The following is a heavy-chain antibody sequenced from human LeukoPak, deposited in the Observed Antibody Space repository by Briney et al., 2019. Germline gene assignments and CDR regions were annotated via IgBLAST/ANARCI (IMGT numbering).Heavy chain of an antibody. CDR2: IRGSGGST. D-gene: IGHD2-15*01. Sequence: GGSLRLSCAASGFTFSSYTMSWVRQAPGKGLEWVSGIRGSGGSTYYADSVKGRFTISRDNSKNTLYLQMNSLRAEDTAIYYCTKDLGIVVTLLGAFDIWGQGTMVTVSS. CDR1: GFTFSSYT. V-gene: IGHV3-23*01. J-gene: IGHJ3*02. CDR3: TKDLGIVVTLLGAFDI.